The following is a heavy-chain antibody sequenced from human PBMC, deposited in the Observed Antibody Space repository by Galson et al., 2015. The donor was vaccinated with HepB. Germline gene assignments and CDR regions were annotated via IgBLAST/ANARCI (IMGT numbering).Heavy chain of an antibody. J-gene: IGHJ4*02. V-gene: IGHV3-49*04. CDR1: GFTFGDYA. CDR2: IRSKAYGGTT. Sequence: RLSCAASGFTFGDYAMSWVRQAPGKGLEWVGFIRSKAYGGTTEYAASVKGRFTISRDDSKSIAYLQMNSLKTEDTAVYYCTSPYYYDSSGYYGYWGQGTLVTVSS. D-gene: IGHD3-22*01. CDR3: TSPYYYDSSGYYGY.